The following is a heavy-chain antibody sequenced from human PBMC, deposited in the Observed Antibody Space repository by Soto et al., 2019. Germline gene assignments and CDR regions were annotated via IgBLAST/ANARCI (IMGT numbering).Heavy chain of an antibody. CDR1: GFKFSDYA. V-gene: IGHV3-11*01. CDR2: ISGSGGVT. J-gene: IGHJ4*02. Sequence: GGSLRLSCTASGFKFSDYAITWVRQAPGEGLEWVSVISGSGGVTYFADSVKGRFTISRDNAKNSLYLQMNSLRAEDTAMYYCASLAIGTIIRGAPDFWGQGTLVTVSS. CDR3: ASLAIGTIIRGAPDF. D-gene: IGHD3-10*01.